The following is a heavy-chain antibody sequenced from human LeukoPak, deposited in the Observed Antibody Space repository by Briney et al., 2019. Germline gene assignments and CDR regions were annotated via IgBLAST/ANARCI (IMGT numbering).Heavy chain of an antibody. CDR2: INPNSGGT. CDR1: GYTFTGYY. V-gene: IGHV1-2*04. J-gene: IGHJ4*02. CDR3: ARDHVSGSYPGGY. Sequence: GASVKVSCKASGYTFTGYYMHWVRQAPGQGLEWMGWINPNSGGTNYAQKFQGWVTMTRDTSISTAYMELSRLRSDDTAVYYCARDHVSGSYPGGYWGQGTLVTVSS. D-gene: IGHD1-26*01.